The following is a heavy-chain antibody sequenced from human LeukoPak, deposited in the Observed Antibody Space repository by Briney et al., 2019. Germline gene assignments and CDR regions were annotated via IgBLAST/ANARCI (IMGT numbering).Heavy chain of an antibody. CDR1: AFTFSDYT. D-gene: IGHD6-13*01. CDR3: ARANSSSWHYFDY. Sequence: PGGSLRLSCAASAFTFSDYTMHWVRQAPGKGLEWVAVISYDGSQKYYADSVKGRFTISRDNSKNTVYLQMNNLRDEDTAVFYCARANSSSWHYFDYWGQGTLVTVSS. J-gene: IGHJ4*02. CDR2: ISYDGSQK. V-gene: IGHV3-30*04.